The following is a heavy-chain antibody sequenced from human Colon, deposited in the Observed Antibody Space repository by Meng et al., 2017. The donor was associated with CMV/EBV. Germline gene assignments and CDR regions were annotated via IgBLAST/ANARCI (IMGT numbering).Heavy chain of an antibody. J-gene: IGHJ4*02. CDR1: GFTFSDYY. CDR3: ARRGGRWFGELSRYFDY. CDR2: ISSSGSTI. D-gene: IGHD3-10*01. Sequence: GESLKISCAASGFTFSDYYMSWIRQAPGKGLEWVSYISSSGSTIYYADSVKGRFTISRDNAKNSLYLQMNSLRAEDTAVYYCARRGGRWFGELSRYFDYWGQGTLVTVSS. V-gene: IGHV3-11*04.